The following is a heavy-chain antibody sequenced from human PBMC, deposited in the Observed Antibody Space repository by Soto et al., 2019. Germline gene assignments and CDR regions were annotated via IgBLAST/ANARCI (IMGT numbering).Heavy chain of an antibody. CDR1: GFTFSSYA. Sequence: EVLLLESGGGLVQPGGSLRLSCAASGFTFSSYAMSWVRQAPGKGLEWVSAISGSGGSTYYADSVKGRFTNSRDNSNNTLYLQMNSLRAEDTAVYYCAKDLDIVVVPAAMGSNWFDPWGQGTLVTVSS. J-gene: IGHJ5*02. CDR2: ISGSGGST. CDR3: AKDLDIVVVPAAMGSNWFDP. D-gene: IGHD2-2*03. V-gene: IGHV3-23*01.